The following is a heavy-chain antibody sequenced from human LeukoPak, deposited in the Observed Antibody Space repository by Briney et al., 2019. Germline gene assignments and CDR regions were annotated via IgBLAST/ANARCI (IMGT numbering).Heavy chain of an antibody. CDR2: LSYSGKT. J-gene: IGHJ6*03. V-gene: IGHV4-39*07. D-gene: IGHD5-18*01. Sequence: SDTLSLTCIISGGSISSSTYYWGWIRQPPGKGLEWIGTLSYSGKTYYNPSLKSRVTISIDTSKNQFSLKLSSVTAADTAVYYCARDTTATDYYYYMDVWGKGTTVTVSS. CDR1: GGSISSSTYY. CDR3: ARDTTATDYYYYMDV.